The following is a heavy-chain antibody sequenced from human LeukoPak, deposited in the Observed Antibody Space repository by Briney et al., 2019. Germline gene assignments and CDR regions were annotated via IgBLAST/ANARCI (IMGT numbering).Heavy chain of an antibody. J-gene: IGHJ6*03. D-gene: IGHD4-17*01. CDR1: GGTFSSYA. CDR2: IIPIFGTA. Sequence: SVKVSCKASGGTFSSYAISWVRQAPGQGLEWMGGIIPIFGTANYAQKFQGRVTITADESTSTAYMELSSLRSEDTAVYYCTTAGGDYIHYYYYYMDVWGKGTTVTISS. V-gene: IGHV1-69*13. CDR3: TTAGGDYIHYYYYYMDV.